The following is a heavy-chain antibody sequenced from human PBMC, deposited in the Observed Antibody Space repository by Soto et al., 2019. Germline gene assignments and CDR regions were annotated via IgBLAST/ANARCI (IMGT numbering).Heavy chain of an antibody. Sequence: SETLSLTCTVSGGSISSGGYYWSWIRQHPGKGLEWIGYIYYSGSTYYNPSLKSRVTISVDTSKNQFSLKLSSVTAADTAVYYCARGLAAAGQLYHVSFDPWGQGTLVTV. CDR2: IYYSGST. CDR1: GGSISSGGYY. CDR3: ARGLAAAGQLYHVSFDP. D-gene: IGHD6-13*01. J-gene: IGHJ5*02. V-gene: IGHV4-31*03.